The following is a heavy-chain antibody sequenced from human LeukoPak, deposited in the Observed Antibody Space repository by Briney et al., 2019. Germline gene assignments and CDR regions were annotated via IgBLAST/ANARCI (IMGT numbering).Heavy chain of an antibody. V-gene: IGHV1-2*06. CDR1: GYTFTGYY. CDR2: INPNSGGT. CDR3: AREVPQTYHFDD. Sequence: GASVKVSCKASGYTFTGYYMHWVRQAPGQGLEWMGRINPNSGGTNYAQKFQGRVTMTRDMSISTAYMELSRLRSDDTAVYYCAREVPQTYHFDDWGQGTLVTVSS. J-gene: IGHJ4*02.